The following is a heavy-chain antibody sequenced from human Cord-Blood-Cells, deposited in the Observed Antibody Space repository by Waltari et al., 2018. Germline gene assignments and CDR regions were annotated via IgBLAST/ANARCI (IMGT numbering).Heavy chain of an antibody. J-gene: IGHJ4*02. CDR1: GGSISSSSYY. CDR3: GSAAAFLIDY. V-gene: IGHV4-39*01. Sequence: QLQLQESGPGLVKPSETLSLTCTVSGGSISSSSYYWGWIRQPPGKGLEWIGSIYYSVSPYDNPSLKSRVTISVDTSQNQFSLKLSSVTAADTAVYYCGSAAAFLIDYWGQGTLVTVSS. CDR2: IYYSVSP. D-gene: IGHD2-2*01.